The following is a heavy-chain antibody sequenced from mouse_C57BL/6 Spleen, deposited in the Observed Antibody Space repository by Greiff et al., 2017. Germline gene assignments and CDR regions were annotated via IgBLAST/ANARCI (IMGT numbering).Heavy chain of an antibody. CDR1: GYTFTSYW. J-gene: IGHJ3*01. CDR3: ARAVVLLCGSSYWFAY. D-gene: IGHD1-1*01. CDR2: IYPGSGST. V-gene: IGHV1-55*01. Sequence: QVQLQQPGAELVKPGASVKMSCKASGYTFTSYWITWVKQRPGQGLEWIGDIYPGSGSTNYNEKFKSKATLTVDTSSSTAYMQLSSLTSEDSAVYYCARAVVLLCGSSYWFAYWGQGTLVTVSA.